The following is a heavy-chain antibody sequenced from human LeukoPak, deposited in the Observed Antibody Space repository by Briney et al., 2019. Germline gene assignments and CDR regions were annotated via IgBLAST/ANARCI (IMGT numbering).Heavy chain of an antibody. CDR3: ASDYDSTSH. V-gene: IGHV3-21*01. CDR2: ISSATSYI. CDR1: GFTFRAYA. D-gene: IGHD3-22*01. J-gene: IGHJ4*02. Sequence: GGSLRLSCVASGFTFRAYAMNWVRQAPGAGLEWVSSISSATSYIYYADSVRGRFTISRDNAKNSLYLRMNGLRGEDTAVYYCASDYDSTSHWGQGTLVTVSS.